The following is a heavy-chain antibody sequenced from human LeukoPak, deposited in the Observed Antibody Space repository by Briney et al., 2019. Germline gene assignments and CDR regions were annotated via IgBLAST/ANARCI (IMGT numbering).Heavy chain of an antibody. D-gene: IGHD2-15*01. CDR3: ARNGRGVVVAATQYYYYYYMDV. CDR2: INSSSSSYI. CDR1: GFTFSSYS. V-gene: IGHV3-21*01. J-gene: IGHJ6*03. Sequence: GGSLRLSCAASGFTFSSYSMNWVRQAPGKGLEWVSSINSSSSSYIYYAASVKGRFTISRDNAKNSLYLQMNSLRAEDTAVYYCARNGRGVVVAATQYYYYYYMDVWGKGTTVTVSS.